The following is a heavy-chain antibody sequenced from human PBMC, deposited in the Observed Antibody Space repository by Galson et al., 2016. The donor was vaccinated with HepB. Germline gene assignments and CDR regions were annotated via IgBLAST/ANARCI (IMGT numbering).Heavy chain of an antibody. CDR1: GGSISTYY. V-gene: IGHV4-59*01. Sequence: SETLSLTCTVSGGSISTYYWNWVRQPPGEGLEWIGFIYHNGTTKYNPSLKSRVTISVDTSTNQFSLKLSSVTAADTAVYYCARSHLGYDYAMDVWGQGTTVTVSS. J-gene: IGHJ6*02. CDR3: ARSHLGYDYAMDV. CDR2: IYHNGTT.